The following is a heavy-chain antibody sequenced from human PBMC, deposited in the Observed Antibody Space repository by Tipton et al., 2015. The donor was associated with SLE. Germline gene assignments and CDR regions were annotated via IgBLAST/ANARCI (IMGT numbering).Heavy chain of an antibody. CDR2: ISGYNGNT. D-gene: IGHD3-16*01. V-gene: IGHV1-18*01. CDR1: GYTFTSYC. J-gene: IGHJ6*03. CDR3: ARLGDWDFYYPMDV. Sequence: QLAQSGAEVKKPGASVKVSCKASGYTFTSYCITWVRQAPGQGLEWMGWISGYNGNTNYAQKLQGRVTMTTDTSTSTAYMELRSLRSDDPAVYYCARLGDWDFYYPMDVWGKGTTVTVSS.